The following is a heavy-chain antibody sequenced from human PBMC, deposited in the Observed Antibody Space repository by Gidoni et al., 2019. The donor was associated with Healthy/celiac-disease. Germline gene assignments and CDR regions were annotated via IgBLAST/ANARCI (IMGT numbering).Heavy chain of an antibody. CDR1: GVILSSYA. Sequence: QVQLVDSGGGVVQPGRSLRLPCAASGVILSSYAMHWLRQAPGKGLEWVAVISYDGSNKYYEDSVKDRFTISRDNSKNTLYLQMNSLRAEDTAVYYCARSTDYYGSGSSDYWGQGTLVTVSS. D-gene: IGHD3-10*01. CDR2: ISYDGSNK. V-gene: IGHV3-30-3*01. J-gene: IGHJ4*02. CDR3: ARSTDYYGSGSSDY.